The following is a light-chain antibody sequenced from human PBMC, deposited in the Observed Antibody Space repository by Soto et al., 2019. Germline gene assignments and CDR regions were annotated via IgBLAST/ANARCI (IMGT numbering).Light chain of an antibody. Sequence: DIELTQFPGTLSLSPGGRATLSCRASQSVRSSLAWYQQKPGQAPRLVIHGASNRATGIPDRFSGSGSGTDFTLTISRLEAEDFAVYFCQQYGSSPRTFGQGTKVEIK. CDR3: QQYGSSPRT. CDR1: QSVRSS. V-gene: IGKV3-20*01. J-gene: IGKJ1*01. CDR2: GAS.